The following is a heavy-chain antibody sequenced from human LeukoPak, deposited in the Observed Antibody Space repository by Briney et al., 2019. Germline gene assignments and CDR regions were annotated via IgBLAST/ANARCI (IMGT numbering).Heavy chain of an antibody. D-gene: IGHD3-10*01. Sequence: GGSLRLSCAASGFTFSSYAMSWVRQAPGKGLEWVSAISGSGGSTYYADSVKGRLTISRDNSKNTLYLQMNSLRAEDTAVYYCAKAGSGSNDAFDIWGQGTMVTVSS. CDR2: ISGSGGST. CDR1: GFTFSSYA. J-gene: IGHJ3*02. V-gene: IGHV3-23*01. CDR3: AKAGSGSNDAFDI.